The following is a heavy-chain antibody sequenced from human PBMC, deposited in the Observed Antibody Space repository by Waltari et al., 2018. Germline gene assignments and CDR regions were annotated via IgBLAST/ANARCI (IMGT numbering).Heavy chain of an antibody. J-gene: IGHJ4*02. CDR2: ISPILGIA. D-gene: IGHD6-13*01. CDR3: ASSKGIAAAVGGY. V-gene: IGHV1-69*10. Sequence: QVQLVQSGAEVKKPGSSVKVSCKASGGTFSSYAIRWVRQAAGQGLEWMGGISPILGIANYAQKFQGRVTITADKSTSTAYMELSSLRSEDTAVYYCASSKGIAAAVGGYWGQGTLVTVSS. CDR1: GGTFSSYA.